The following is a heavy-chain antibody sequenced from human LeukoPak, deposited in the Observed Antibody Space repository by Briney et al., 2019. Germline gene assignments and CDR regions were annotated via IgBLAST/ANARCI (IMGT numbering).Heavy chain of an antibody. V-gene: IGHV3-30*18. Sequence: PGGSLRLSCAASGFTFSSYGMHWVRQAPGKGLEWVAVISYDGSNKYYADSAKGRFTISRDNSKNTLYLQMNSLRDEDTAVYYCAKDKWFGEYYYYYGMDVWGQGTTVTVSS. CDR3: AKDKWFGEYYYYYGMDV. D-gene: IGHD3-10*01. CDR1: GFTFSSYG. CDR2: ISYDGSNK. J-gene: IGHJ6*02.